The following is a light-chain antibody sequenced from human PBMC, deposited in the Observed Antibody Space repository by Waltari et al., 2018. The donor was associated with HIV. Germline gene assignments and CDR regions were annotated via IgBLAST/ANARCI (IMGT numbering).Light chain of an antibody. CDR3: AAWDDSLNDLV. CDR1: SSNLGNNA. J-gene: IGLJ2*01. V-gene: IGLV1-36*01. Sequence: QSVLTQPPSVSEAPRQRVTISCSGSSSNLGNNAVNWYQQLPGKAPKLLIYYDDRLPSGVSDRFSGSKSGTSASLAISGLQSEDEADYYCAAWDDSLNDLVFGGGTKLTVL. CDR2: YDD.